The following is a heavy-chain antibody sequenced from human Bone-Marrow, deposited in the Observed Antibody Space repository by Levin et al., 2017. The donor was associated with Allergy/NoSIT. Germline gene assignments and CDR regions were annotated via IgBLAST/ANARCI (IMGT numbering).Heavy chain of an antibody. CDR1: GYTFTSYY. Sequence: ASVKVSCKASGYTFTSYYMHWVRQAPGQGLEWMGIINPSGGSTSYAQKFQGRVTMTRDTSTSTVYMELSSLRSEDTAVYYCASVGPIWFGESRYYYYYGMDVWGQGTTVTVSS. J-gene: IGHJ6*02. CDR3: ASVGPIWFGESRYYYYYGMDV. D-gene: IGHD3-10*01. V-gene: IGHV1-46*01. CDR2: INPSGGST.